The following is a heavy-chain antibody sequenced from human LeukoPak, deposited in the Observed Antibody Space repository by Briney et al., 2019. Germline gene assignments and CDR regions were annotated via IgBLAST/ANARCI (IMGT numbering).Heavy chain of an antibody. V-gene: IGHV3-21*01. CDR3: ARDRVGPRSGIDY. D-gene: IGHD4-17*01. CDR2: ISSSSSYI. J-gene: IGHJ4*02. Sequence: GGSLRLSCAASGFTFSSYTMNWVRQAPGKGLEWVSSISSSSSYIYYADSVKGRFTISRDNAKNSLYLQMNSLRAEDTAVYYCARDRVGPRSGIDYWGQGTLVTVSS. CDR1: GFTFSSYT.